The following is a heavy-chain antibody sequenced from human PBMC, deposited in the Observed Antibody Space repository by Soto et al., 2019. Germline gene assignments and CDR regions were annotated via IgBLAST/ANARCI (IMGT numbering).Heavy chain of an antibody. CDR3: ARLGGYRYGKRRDYFDY. D-gene: IGHD5-18*01. Sequence: SKTLSLTCTVSGGSISSSSYYWGWIRQPPGKGLEWIGSIYYSGSTYYNPSLKSRVTISVDTSKNQFSLKLSSVTAADSAVYYCARLGGYRYGKRRDYFDYWGQGTLVTVSS. V-gene: IGHV4-39*01. CDR2: IYYSGST. CDR1: GGSISSSSYY. J-gene: IGHJ4*02.